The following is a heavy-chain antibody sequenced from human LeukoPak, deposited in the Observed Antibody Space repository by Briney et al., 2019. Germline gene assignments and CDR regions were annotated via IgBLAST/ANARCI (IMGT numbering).Heavy chain of an antibody. CDR1: GFTFSSYA. CDR2: ISGSGGST. Sequence: PGGSLRLSCAASGFTFSSYAMSWVRQAPGRGLEWVSGISGSGGSTYYADSVKGRFTISRDNSKNTLYLQMNSLRAEDTAVYYCARIRDSSGYYYEMGAYYFDYWGQGTLVTVSS. V-gene: IGHV3-23*01. D-gene: IGHD3-22*01. CDR3: ARIRDSSGYYYEMGAYYFDY. J-gene: IGHJ4*02.